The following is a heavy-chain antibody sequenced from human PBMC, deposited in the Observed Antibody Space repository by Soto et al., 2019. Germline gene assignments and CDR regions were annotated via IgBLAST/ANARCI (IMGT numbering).Heavy chain of an antibody. D-gene: IGHD6-19*01. Sequence: EVQLLESGGDLVQPGGSLRLSCAASGFTFNSCAMSWVRQAPGKGLEWVSTISYSGVTTYYTDSVKARFTISRDNSKNTLYLQMDSLRAEDTAIYYCAKQGIAVAFEYFDFWGQGTMVTVSP. V-gene: IGHV3-23*01. CDR3: AKQGIAVAFEYFDF. CDR1: GFTFNSCA. J-gene: IGHJ3*01. CDR2: ISYSGVTT.